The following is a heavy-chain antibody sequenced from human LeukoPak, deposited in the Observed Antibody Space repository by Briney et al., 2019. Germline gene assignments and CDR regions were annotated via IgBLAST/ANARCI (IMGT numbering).Heavy chain of an antibody. CDR2: INAGNGNT. CDR1: GYTFTSYA. D-gene: IGHD6-13*01. Sequence: ASVKVSCKASGYTFTSYAMHWVRQAPGQRLEWMGWINAGNGNTKYSQKFQGRVTITRDTSADTAYMELSSLRSEDTAVYYCARDRWQQLVDYWGQGTLVTVSS. J-gene: IGHJ4*02. CDR3: ARDRWQQLVDY. V-gene: IGHV1-3*01.